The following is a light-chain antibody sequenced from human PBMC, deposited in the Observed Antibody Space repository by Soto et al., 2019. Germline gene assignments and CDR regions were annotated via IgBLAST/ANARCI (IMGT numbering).Light chain of an antibody. J-gene: IGKJ4*01. V-gene: IGKV3-20*01. CDR3: QQYDNLQLT. Sequence: ETVLTQSPATLSLSPGERATLSCRTSQNINNIYVAWYQQKPGQAPRLLIYGASNRATGIPDRFSGSGYGTDFTLTIRGLEPEDFAVYYCQQYDNLQLTFGGGTKVEIK. CDR1: QNINNIY. CDR2: GAS.